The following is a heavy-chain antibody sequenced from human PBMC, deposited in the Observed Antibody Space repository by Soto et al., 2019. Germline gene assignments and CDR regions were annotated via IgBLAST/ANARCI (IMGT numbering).Heavy chain of an antibody. CDR3: ARHLSYIGSPFDY. D-gene: IGHD1-26*01. CDR2: IYYSGST. CDR1: GGSISTYY. Sequence: SETLSLTCTVSGGSISTYYWGWIRQPPGKGLEWIGSIYYSGSTYYNPSLKSRVTISVDTSKNQFSLKLSSVTAADTAAYYCARHLSYIGSPFDYWGQGTLVTV. J-gene: IGHJ4*02. V-gene: IGHV4-39*01.